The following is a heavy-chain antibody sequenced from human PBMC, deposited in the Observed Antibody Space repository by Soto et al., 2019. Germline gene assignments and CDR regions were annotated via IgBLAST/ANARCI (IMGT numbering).Heavy chain of an antibody. J-gene: IGHJ4*01. CDR2: ISGSGDST. Sequence: GGSLRLSCAASGFTFSNYALSWVRQVPGKGLEWVSAISGSGDSTYYADSVKGRFTISRDNSKNTLYLQMNSLRAEDTSGYYCAKDKGSYNRGFDYWGHGTLVTVSS. D-gene: IGHD3-10*01. V-gene: IGHV3-23*01. CDR3: AKDKGSYNRGFDY. CDR1: GFTFSNYA.